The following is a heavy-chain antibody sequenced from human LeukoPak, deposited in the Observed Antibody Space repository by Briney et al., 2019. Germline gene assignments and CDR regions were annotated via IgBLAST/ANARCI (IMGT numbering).Heavy chain of an antibody. D-gene: IGHD2-15*01. V-gene: IGHV1-2*06. Sequence: GASVKVSCXASGYTFTGYYMHWVRQAPGQGLEWMGRINPNSGGTNYAQKFQGRVTMTRDTSISTAYMELSRLRSDDTAVYYCARAYCSGGSCYPAWFDPWGQGTLVTVSS. CDR2: INPNSGGT. J-gene: IGHJ5*02. CDR1: GYTFTGYY. CDR3: ARAYCSGGSCYPAWFDP.